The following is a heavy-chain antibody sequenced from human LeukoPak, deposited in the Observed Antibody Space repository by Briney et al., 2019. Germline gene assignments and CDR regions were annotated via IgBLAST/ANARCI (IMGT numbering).Heavy chain of an antibody. CDR3: ARDQSRTYYYGSGSYYKETPPTNTDY. D-gene: IGHD3-10*01. CDR2: ISAYNGNT. Sequence: ASVKVSCKASGYTFTSYGISWVRQAPGQGLEWMGWISAYNGNTNYAQKLQGRVTMTTDTSTSTAYMELRSLRSDDTAVYYCARDQSRTYYYGSGSYYKETPPTNTDYWGQGTLVTVSS. CDR1: GYTFTSYG. V-gene: IGHV1-18*01. J-gene: IGHJ4*02.